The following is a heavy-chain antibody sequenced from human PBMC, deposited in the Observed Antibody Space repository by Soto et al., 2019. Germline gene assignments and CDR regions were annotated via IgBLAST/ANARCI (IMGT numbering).Heavy chain of an antibody. J-gene: IGHJ6*02. CDR2: ITWNSGTI. CDR3: AKDNYGSAIYGMDV. D-gene: IGHD3-10*01. CDR1: GFTFDDYA. V-gene: IGHV3-9*01. Sequence: EVQLVESGGGLVQPGRSLRLSCAASGFTFDDYAMHWVRQTPGKGLEWVSGITWNSGTIGYADSVKGRFTISRDNGKNSLYRQMNSLSPEDTALYYCAKDNYGSAIYGMDVWGQGTTVTVSS.